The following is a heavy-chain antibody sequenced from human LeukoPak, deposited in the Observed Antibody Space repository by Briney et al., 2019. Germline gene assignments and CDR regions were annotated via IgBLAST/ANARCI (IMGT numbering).Heavy chain of an antibody. CDR1: GGSISSGGYY. CDR2: IYHSGST. CDR3: ARDPGEWFDY. D-gene: IGHD3-16*01. Sequence: SETLSLTCTVSGGSISSGGYYWSWIRQPPGKGLEWIGYIYHSGSTYYNPSLKSRVTISVDRSKNQFSLKLSSVTAADTAVHYCARDPGEWFDYWGQGTLVTVSS. J-gene: IGHJ4*02. V-gene: IGHV4-30-2*01.